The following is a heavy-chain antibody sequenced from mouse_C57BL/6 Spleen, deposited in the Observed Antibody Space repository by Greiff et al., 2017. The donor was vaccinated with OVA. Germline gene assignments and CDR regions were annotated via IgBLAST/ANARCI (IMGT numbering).Heavy chain of an antibody. CDR1: GYAFSSSW. CDR2: IYPGDGDT. J-gene: IGHJ2*01. CDR3: ATVAGY. V-gene: IGHV1-82*01. Sequence: VQLQESGPELVKPGASVKISCKASGYAFSSSWMNWVKQRPGKGLEWIGRIYPGDGDTNYNGKFKGKATLTADKSSSTAYMQLSSLTSEDSAVYFCATVAGYWGQGTTLTVSS. D-gene: IGHD1-1*01.